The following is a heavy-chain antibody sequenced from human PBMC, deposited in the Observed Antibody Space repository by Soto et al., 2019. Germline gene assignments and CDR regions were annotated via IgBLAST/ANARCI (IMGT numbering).Heavy chain of an antibody. CDR2: IYYSGST. Sequence: PSETLSLTCTVSGGSISSGGYYWSWIRQHPGKGLEWIGYIYYSGSTYYNPSLKSRVTISVDTSKNQFSLKLSSVTAADTAVYYCASLRDGLYCSGGSCYRNIDYWGPGTLVTVSS. D-gene: IGHD2-15*01. CDR3: ASLRDGLYCSGGSCYRNIDY. CDR1: GGSISSGGYY. V-gene: IGHV4-31*03. J-gene: IGHJ4*02.